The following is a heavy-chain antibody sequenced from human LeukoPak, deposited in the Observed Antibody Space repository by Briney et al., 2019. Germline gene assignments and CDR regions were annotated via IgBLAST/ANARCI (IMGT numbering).Heavy chain of an antibody. CDR1: GGSIRSGDYY. J-gene: IGHJ5*02. D-gene: IGHD2-2*01. V-gene: IGHV4-30-4*08. Sequence: PSQTLSLTCIVSGGSIRSGDYYWSWIRQPPGKGLEWIGFIYYSGTTSYNPSLKSRVTISIDTSKNQFSMELTSVTAADTAVYYCARDPRFCSTTNCPYGPNPWGQGTLVTVSS. CDR2: IYYSGTT. CDR3: ARDPRFCSTTNCPYGPNP.